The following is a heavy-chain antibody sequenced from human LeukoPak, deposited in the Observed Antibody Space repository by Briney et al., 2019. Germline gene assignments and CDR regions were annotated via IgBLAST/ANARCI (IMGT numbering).Heavy chain of an antibody. V-gene: IGHV1-18*01. CDR2: ISAYNGNT. CDR3: ARAGKTHTSYYDFWSGYPQDAFDI. Sequence: ASVKVSCKASGYTFTSYGISWVRQAPGQGLEWMGWISAYNGNTNYAQKFQGRVTMTRDTSISTAYMELSRLRSDDTAVYYCARAGKTHTSYYDFWSGYPQDAFDIWGQGTMVTVSS. J-gene: IGHJ3*02. CDR1: GYTFTSYG. D-gene: IGHD3-3*01.